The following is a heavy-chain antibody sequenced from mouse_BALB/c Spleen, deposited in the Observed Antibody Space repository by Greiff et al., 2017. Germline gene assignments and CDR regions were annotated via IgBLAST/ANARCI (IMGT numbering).Heavy chain of an antibody. CDR2: ISTYYGNT. Sequence: VKPQQSGPELVRPGVSVKISCKGSGYTFTDYAMHWVKQSHAKSLEWIGVISTYYGNTNYNQKFKGKATMTVDKSSSTAYMELARLTSEDSAIYYCARGTVVAMDYWGQGTSVTVSS. CDR1: GYTFTDYA. V-gene: IGHV1-67*01. CDR3: ARGTVVAMDY. J-gene: IGHJ4*01. D-gene: IGHD1-1*01.